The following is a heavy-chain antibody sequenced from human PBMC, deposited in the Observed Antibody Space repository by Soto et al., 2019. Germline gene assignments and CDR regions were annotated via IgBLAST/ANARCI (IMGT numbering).Heavy chain of an antibody. CDR3: ARDLYFDY. CDR2: IYSGGST. V-gene: IGHV3-66*01. Sequence: EVQLVESGGGLVQPGGSLRLSCAASGFTVTSHYMSWVRQAPGKGLEWVSVIYSGGSTYYAVSVKGRFTISRDNSKNTLYLQMNSPRAEDTAVYYCARDLYFDYWGQGTLVTVSS. J-gene: IGHJ4*02. CDR1: GFTVTSHY.